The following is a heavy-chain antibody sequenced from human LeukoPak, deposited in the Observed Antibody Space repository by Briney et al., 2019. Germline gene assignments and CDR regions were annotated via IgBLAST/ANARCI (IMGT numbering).Heavy chain of an antibody. Sequence: SVKVSCKASGGTFSSYAISWGRQAPGQGLEWMGGIIPIFGTANYAQKFQGRVTITADKSTSTAYMELSSLRSEDTAVYYCARAQVGARTFYFDYWGQGTLVTVSS. CDR3: ARAQVGARTFYFDY. J-gene: IGHJ4*02. CDR2: IIPIFGTA. CDR1: GGTFSSYA. D-gene: IGHD1-26*01. V-gene: IGHV1-69*06.